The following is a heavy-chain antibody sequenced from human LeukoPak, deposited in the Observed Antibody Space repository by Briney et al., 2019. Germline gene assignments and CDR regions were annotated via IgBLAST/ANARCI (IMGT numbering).Heavy chain of an antibody. D-gene: IGHD3-22*01. Sequence: AGGSLRLSCAASGYTFSSYSINWVRQAPGKGLEWVSSISVRSNYIYYADSVRGRFGISRDDARDSLYLQMNSLRAEDTAVYYCVRLRRNSDTSGHYYYYDYWGQGTLVTVSS. V-gene: IGHV3-21*01. J-gene: IGHJ4*02. CDR3: VRLRRNSDTSGHYYYYDY. CDR1: GYTFSSYS. CDR2: ISVRSNYI.